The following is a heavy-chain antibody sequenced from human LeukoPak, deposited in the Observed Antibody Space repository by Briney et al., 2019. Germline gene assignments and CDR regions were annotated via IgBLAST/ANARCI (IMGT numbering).Heavy chain of an antibody. J-gene: IGHJ4*02. CDR1: GFTFSSYS. CDR3: ARDTLYYYGSGSFDY. V-gene: IGHV3-21*01. D-gene: IGHD3-10*01. Sequence: GGSLRLSCAASGFTFSSYSMNWVRQAPGKGLEWVSSISSSSSYIYYADSVKGRFTISRDNAKNSLYLQMNSLRAEDTAEYYCARDTLYYYGSGSFDYWGQGTLVTVSS. CDR2: ISSSSSYI.